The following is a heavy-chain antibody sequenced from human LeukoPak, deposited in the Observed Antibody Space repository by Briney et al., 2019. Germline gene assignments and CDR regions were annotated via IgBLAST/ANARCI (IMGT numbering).Heavy chain of an antibody. D-gene: IGHD3-10*01. V-gene: IGHV3-33*08. J-gene: IGHJ4*02. CDR2: IWYDGSNK. CDR3: ARDRYYGSGSYFLFDY. Sequence: GGSLRLSCAASGFTFSSYAIHWVRQAPGKGLEWVAVIWYDGSNKYYADSVKGRFTISRDNSKNTLYLQMNSLRAEDTAVYYCARDRYYGSGSYFLFDYWGQGTLVTVSS. CDR1: GFTFSSYA.